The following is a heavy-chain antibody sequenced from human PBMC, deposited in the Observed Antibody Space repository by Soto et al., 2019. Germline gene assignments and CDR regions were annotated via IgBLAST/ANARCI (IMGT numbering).Heavy chain of an antibody. Sequence: LTCAVSGGSISSCYWSWIRQPPGKGLEWIGYIYYSGITNYNPSLKSRVSISLDKSKNQLSLRLTSVTAADTAVYYCARYRGSESQSFWFAPWGQGTQVTVYS. CDR3: ARYRGSESQSFWFAP. D-gene: IGHD1-26*01. CDR2: IYYSGIT. J-gene: IGHJ5*02. V-gene: IGHV4-59*01. CDR1: GGSISSCY.